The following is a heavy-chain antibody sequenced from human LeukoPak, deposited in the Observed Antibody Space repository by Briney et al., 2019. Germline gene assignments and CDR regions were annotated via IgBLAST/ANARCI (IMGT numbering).Heavy chain of an antibody. CDR2: IIPIFGTA. Sequence: SVKVSCKASGGTFSSYAISWVRQAPGQGLEWMGRIIPIFGTANYAQKFQGRVTSTTDESTSTAYMELSSLRSEDTAVYYRARERGVYSYGCAFDIWGQGTMVTVSS. J-gene: IGHJ3*02. D-gene: IGHD5-18*01. CDR3: ARERGVYSYGCAFDI. V-gene: IGHV1-69*05. CDR1: GGTFSSYA.